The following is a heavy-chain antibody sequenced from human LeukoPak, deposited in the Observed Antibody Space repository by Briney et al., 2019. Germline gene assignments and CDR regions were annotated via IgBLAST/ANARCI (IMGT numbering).Heavy chain of an antibody. V-gene: IGHV3-7*05. CDR3: AKDIRITMVRGSDY. Sequence: GGSLRLSCAASGFTFSNFWMSWVRQAPGKGLEWVANIKGDGSEKYHVDSVKGRFTISRDNSKNTLYLQMNSLRAEDTAVYYCAKDIRITMVRGSDYWGQGTLVTVSS. CDR2: IKGDGSEK. J-gene: IGHJ4*02. CDR1: GFTFSNFW. D-gene: IGHD3-10*01.